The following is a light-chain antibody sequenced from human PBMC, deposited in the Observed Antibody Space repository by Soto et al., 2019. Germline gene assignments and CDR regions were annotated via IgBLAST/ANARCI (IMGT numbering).Light chain of an antibody. CDR3: QQYSKWPIT. J-gene: IGKJ5*01. V-gene: IGKV3-15*01. CDR1: QSVNSN. Sequence: EMVMTQSPAILSVSPGESATLSCRASQSVNSNYLAWYQQHPGQPPRLLIYGISTRATGIPARFSGSGSGTEFSLTISSLQSEDFAVYHCQQYSKWPITFGQGTRLEIK. CDR2: GIS.